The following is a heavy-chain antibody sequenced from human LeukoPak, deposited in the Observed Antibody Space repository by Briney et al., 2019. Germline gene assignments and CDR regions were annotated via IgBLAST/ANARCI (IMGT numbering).Heavy chain of an antibody. J-gene: IGHJ6*03. CDR1: GGSFSGYY. CDR2: INHSGST. CDR3: AKHLALYYYYMDV. Sequence: SETLSLTCAVYGGSFSGYYWSWIRQPPGKGLEWIGEINHSGSTNYNPSLKSRVTISVDTSKNQFSLKLSSVTAADTAVYYCAKHLALYYYYMDVWGKGTTVTISS. V-gene: IGHV4-34*01.